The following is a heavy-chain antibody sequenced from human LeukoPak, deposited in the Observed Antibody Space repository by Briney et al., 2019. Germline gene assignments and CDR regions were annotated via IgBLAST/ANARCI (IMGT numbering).Heavy chain of an antibody. CDR3: ARGLGTPFDY. CDR2: INHSGST. J-gene: IGHJ4*02. D-gene: IGHD1-26*01. Sequence: KTSETLSLTCAVYGGSFSGYYWSWIRQPPGKGLEWIGEINHSGSTNYNPSLKSRVTISVDTSKNQFSLKLSSVAAADTAVYYCARGLGTPFDYWGQGTLVTVSS. CDR1: GGSFSGYY. V-gene: IGHV4-34*01.